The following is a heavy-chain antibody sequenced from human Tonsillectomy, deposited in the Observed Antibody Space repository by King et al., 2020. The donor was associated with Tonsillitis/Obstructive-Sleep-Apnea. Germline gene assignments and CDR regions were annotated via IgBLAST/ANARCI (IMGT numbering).Heavy chain of an antibody. V-gene: IGHV5-51*01. D-gene: IGHD5-24*01. CDR3: ARHPVRGGGYKSNNWFDP. CDR1: GYTFTTYW. CDR2: IYPDDSNT. Sequence: VQLVQSGAEVKKPGESLKISCQGSGYTFTTYWIGWVRQMPGKGLEWMGIIYPDDSNTRYSPSFQGQVTFSADKSISTAYLQWSSLNASDTAMYYCARHPVRGGGYKSNNWFDPWGQGTLVTVSS. J-gene: IGHJ5*02.